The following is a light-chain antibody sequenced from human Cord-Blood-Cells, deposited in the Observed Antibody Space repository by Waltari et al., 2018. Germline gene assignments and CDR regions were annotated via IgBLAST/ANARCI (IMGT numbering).Light chain of an antibody. V-gene: IGKV3-11*01. CDR2: DAS. CDR1: QSVSSY. CDR3: QQRSNWPWT. J-gene: IGKJ1*01. Sequence: EIVLTQSPATLSLPPGERATLSCRASQSVSSYLAWYQQKPGQAHRLLFYDASNRATGIPARFSGSGSGTDFALTISSLEPEDFAVYYCQQRSNWPWTFGQGTKVEIK.